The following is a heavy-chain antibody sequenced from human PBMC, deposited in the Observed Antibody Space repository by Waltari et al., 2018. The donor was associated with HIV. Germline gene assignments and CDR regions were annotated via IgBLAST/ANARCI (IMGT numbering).Heavy chain of an antibody. CDR1: GGSFSGYY. CDR3: AREFRIPDYYYGMDV. V-gene: IGHV4-34*01. D-gene: IGHD3-10*01. CDR2: INHSGST. Sequence: QVQLQQWGAGLLKPSETLSLTCAVYGGSFSGYYWSWIRQPPGKGLEWIGEINHSGSTNYNPSLKSRVTISVDTSKNQFSLKLSSVTAADTAVYYCAREFRIPDYYYGMDVWGQGTTVTVSS. J-gene: IGHJ6*02.